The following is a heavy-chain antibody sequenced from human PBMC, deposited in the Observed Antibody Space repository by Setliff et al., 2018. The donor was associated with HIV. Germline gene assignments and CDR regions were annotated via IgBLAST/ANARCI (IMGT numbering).Heavy chain of an antibody. Sequence: SETLSLTCTVSGGSMSSSSYYWGWIRQPPGKGLEWIGSIYSSGSTYCNPSLKSRVTLSVDMSKNQFSLNLSSVTAADTAVYYCARENNDVSVSRGPPVFDYWGQGILVTVSS. CDR1: GGSMSSSSYY. D-gene: IGHD2-8*01. J-gene: IGHJ4*02. CDR2: IYSSGST. CDR3: ARENNDVSVSRGPPVFDY. V-gene: IGHV4-39*07.